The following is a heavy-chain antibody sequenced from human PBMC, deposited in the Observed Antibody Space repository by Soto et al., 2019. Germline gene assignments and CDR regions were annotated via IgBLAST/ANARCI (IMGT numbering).Heavy chain of an antibody. CDR3: ASDIVGATTDNY. CDR1: GFTFSSYG. CDR2: IWYDGSNK. V-gene: IGHV3-33*01. J-gene: IGHJ4*02. Sequence: QVQLVESGGGVVQPGRSLRLSCAASGFTFSSYGMHWVRQAPGKGLEWVAVIWYDGSNKYYADSVKGRFTISRDNSKSTLYLQMNSLRAEDTAVYYCASDIVGATTDNYWGQGTLVTVSS. D-gene: IGHD1-26*01.